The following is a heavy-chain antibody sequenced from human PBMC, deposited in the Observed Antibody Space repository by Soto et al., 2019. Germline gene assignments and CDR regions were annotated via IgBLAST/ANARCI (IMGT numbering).Heavy chain of an antibody. CDR2: IYPSDSYT. CDR1: ENNFKSKW. J-gene: IGHJ3*02. Sequence: RGESLKISCEPSENNFKSKWISWVGWMPAKRLEWIARIYPSDSYTDYSPSFQGHVTISVDKCITTVYLTWGVLTASVTAMYYCARHGWDLLAIDAFDIWGNGTMVIVSS. CDR3: ARHGWDLLAIDAFDI. V-gene: IGHV5-10-1*01. D-gene: IGHD1-26*01.